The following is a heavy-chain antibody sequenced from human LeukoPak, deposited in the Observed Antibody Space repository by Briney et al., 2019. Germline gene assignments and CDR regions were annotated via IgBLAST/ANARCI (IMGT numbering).Heavy chain of an antibody. J-gene: IGHJ4*02. CDR1: GFSLSTRGMR. CDR3: ARQGRGDLLDY. D-gene: IGHD3-16*01. Sequence: RESGPTLVHPPQTLTLTCTFSGFSLSTRGMRVRCIRQRPGQALEWLARIDWDDDKYYSTSLKTRLTISKETSKNQVVLTMTNMDPVDTATYYCARQGRGDLLDYWGQGTLVTVSS. V-gene: IGHV2-70*11. CDR2: IDWDDDK.